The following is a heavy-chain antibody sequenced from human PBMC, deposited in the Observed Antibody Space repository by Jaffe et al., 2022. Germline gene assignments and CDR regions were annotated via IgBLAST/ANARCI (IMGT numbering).Heavy chain of an antibody. CDR1: GYSISSGYY. J-gene: IGHJ3*02. D-gene: IGHD5-12*01. CDR2: IYHSGST. Sequence: QVQLQESGPGLVKPSETLSLTCAVSGYSISSGYYWGWIRQPPGKGLEWIGSIYHSGSTYYNPSLKSRVTISVDTSKNQFSLKLSSVTAADTAVYYCASPQVATIREAARYGDAFDIWGQGTMVTVSS. CDR3: ASPQVATIREAARYGDAFDI. V-gene: IGHV4-38-2*01.